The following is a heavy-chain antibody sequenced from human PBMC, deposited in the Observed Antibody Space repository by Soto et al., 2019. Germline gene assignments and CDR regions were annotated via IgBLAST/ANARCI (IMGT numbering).Heavy chain of an antibody. CDR1: GGSISSYY. V-gene: IGHV4-59*01. D-gene: IGHD2-8*02. CDR3: ARGGGVYYFDY. J-gene: IGHJ4*02. CDR2: IYYSGIT. Sequence: QVQLQESGPGLVKPSETLSLTCTVSGGSISSYYWSWIRQPPGKGLEWIGYIYYSGITDYNPSLKSRVPISVATSKSQFSLKLSSVTAADTAVYYCARGGGVYYFDYWGQGTLVTVSS.